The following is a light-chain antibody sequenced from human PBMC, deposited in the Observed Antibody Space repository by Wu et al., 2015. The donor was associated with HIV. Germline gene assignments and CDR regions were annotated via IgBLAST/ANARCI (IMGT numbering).Light chain of an antibody. Sequence: DIQMTQSPSSLSASVGDRVTITCRASQGISTFLAWYQQRPGKVPKLLIYAASTLQSGAPSRFSGSGSGTDFTLTISSLQPEDSATYYCQQSHDTPYTFGQGTKVEIK. V-gene: IGKV1-27*01. CDR3: QQSHDTPYT. CDR1: QGISTF. J-gene: IGKJ2*01. CDR2: AAS.